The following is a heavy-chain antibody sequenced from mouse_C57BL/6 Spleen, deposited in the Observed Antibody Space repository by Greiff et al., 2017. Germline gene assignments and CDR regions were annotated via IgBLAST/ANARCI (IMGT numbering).Heavy chain of an antibody. J-gene: IGHJ3*01. V-gene: IGHV3-6*01. Sequence: ESGPGLVKPSQSLSLTCSVTGYSITSGYYWNWIRQFPGNKLEWMGYISYDGSNNYNPSLKNRISITRDTSKNQFFLKWNSVTSEDTATYYCVRGDYGSSSWFAYWGQGTLVTVSA. CDR1: GYSITSGYY. CDR2: ISYDGSN. CDR3: VRGDYGSSSWFAY. D-gene: IGHD1-1*01.